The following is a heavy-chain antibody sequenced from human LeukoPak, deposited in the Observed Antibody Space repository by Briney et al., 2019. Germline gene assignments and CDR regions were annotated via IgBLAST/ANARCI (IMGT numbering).Heavy chain of an antibody. V-gene: IGHV1-69*05. CDR3: ARDNSVRDEAWWFYP. D-gene: IGHD5-24*01. CDR2: IISIFGTA. CDR1: GGTFSSYA. J-gene: IGHJ5*02. Sequence: ASVKVSCKASGGTFSSYAISWVRQAPGQGLEWIGGIISIFGTANYAQKFQGRVTLTRDMSTSTDYLELSSLRSEDTAVYYCARDNSVRDEAWWFYPWGQGTLVTVSS.